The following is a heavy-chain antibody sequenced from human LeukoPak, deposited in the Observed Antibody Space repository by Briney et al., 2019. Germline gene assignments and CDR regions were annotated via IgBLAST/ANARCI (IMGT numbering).Heavy chain of an antibody. J-gene: IGHJ6*02. D-gene: IGHD3-10*01. Sequence: PGGSLRLSCAASGFTFSSYGMHWVRQAPGKGLEWVAVISYDGSNKYYADSVKGRFTISRDNSKNTLYLQMNSLRAEDTAVYYCARDYGSGSYPDYYGMDVWGQGTTVTVSS. V-gene: IGHV3-30*19. CDR1: GFTFSSYG. CDR3: ARDYGSGSYPDYYGMDV. CDR2: ISYDGSNK.